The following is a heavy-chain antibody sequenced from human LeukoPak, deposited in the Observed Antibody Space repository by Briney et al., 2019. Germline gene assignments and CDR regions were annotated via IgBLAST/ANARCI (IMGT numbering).Heavy chain of an antibody. J-gene: IGHJ3*02. CDR3: ARVVLRVHRMSNDAFDI. CDR1: GFTFGTYE. V-gene: IGHV3-21*01. D-gene: IGHD2-15*01. CDR2: ISSSSSYI. Sequence: KPGGSLRLSCAASGFTFGTYEMNWVRQAPGKGLEWVSSISSSSSYIYYADSVKGRFTISRDNAKNSLYLQMNSLRAEDTAVYYCARVVLRVHRMSNDAFDIWGQGTMVTVSS.